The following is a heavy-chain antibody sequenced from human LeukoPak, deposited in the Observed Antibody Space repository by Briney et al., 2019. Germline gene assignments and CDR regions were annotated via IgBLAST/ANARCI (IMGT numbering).Heavy chain of an antibody. Sequence: GGSLRLSCAASGFTFSSYSMNWVRQAPGKGLEWVSSISSSSSYIYYADSVKGRFTISRDNAKNSLYLQMNSLRAEDTAVYYCARDIRLSLGSHYYFDYWGQGTLVTVSS. CDR1: GFTFSSYS. CDR3: ARDIRLSLGSHYYFDY. J-gene: IGHJ4*02. V-gene: IGHV3-21*01. CDR2: ISSSSSYI. D-gene: IGHD3-10*01.